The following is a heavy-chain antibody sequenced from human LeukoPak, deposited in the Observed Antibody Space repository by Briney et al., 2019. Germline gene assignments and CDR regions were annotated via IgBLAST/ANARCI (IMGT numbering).Heavy chain of an antibody. CDR2: IYYSGST. Sequence: SETLSLTCTVSGGSISSYYWGWIRQPPGEGLEWIGSIYYSGSTYYNPSLKSRVTISVDTSKNQLSLKLSSVTAADTAVYYCAREHGSYYDYWGQGTLVTVSS. J-gene: IGHJ4*02. CDR1: GGSISSYY. CDR3: AREHGSYYDY. V-gene: IGHV4-39*07. D-gene: IGHD2-15*01.